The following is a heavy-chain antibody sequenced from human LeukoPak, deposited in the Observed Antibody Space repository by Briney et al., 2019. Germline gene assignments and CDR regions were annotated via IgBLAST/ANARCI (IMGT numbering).Heavy chain of an antibody. CDR3: ARGDISSTPFFDY. J-gene: IGHJ4*02. CDR2: IYHSGST. Sequence: SETLSLTCTVSGGSISSGGYYWSWIRQPPGKGLEWIGYIYHSGSTYYNPSLKSRVTISVDRSKNQFSLKLSSVTAADTAVYYCARGDISSTPFFDYWGQGTLVTVSS. CDR1: GGSISSGGYY. D-gene: IGHD2-15*01. V-gene: IGHV4-30-2*01.